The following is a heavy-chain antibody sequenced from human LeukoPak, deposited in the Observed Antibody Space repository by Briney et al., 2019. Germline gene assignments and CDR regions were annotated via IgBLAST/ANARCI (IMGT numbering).Heavy chain of an antibody. J-gene: IGHJ4*02. D-gene: IGHD6-13*01. Sequence: PGGSLRLSCAASGFIFSNYAMTWVRQAPGKGLEWVAVMSYDGSHQYYTDSVKGRFTISRDNSKNTLYLQMNSLRAEDTAVYYCAKVSLQYLVRHPFEYRGQGTLVTVSS. CDR3: AKVSLQYLVRHPFEY. CDR1: GFIFSNYA. CDR2: MSYDGSHQ. V-gene: IGHV3-30*18.